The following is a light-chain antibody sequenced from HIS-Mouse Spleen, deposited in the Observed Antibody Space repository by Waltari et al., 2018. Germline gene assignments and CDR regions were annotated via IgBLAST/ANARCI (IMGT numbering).Light chain of an antibody. CDR1: ALPKKY. J-gene: IGLJ2*01. CDR3: YSTDSSGNHRV. CDR2: EDS. V-gene: IGLV3-10*01. Sequence: SYELTQPPSVSVSPGQTARITCSGDALPKKYAYRYQQTSRQAPVLVIYEDSKRPSGIPERFSGSSSGTMATLTISGAQVEDEADYYCYSTDSSGNHRVFGGGTKLTVL.